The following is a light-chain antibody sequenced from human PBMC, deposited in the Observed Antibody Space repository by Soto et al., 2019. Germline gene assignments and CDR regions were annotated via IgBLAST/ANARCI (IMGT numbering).Light chain of an antibody. CDR2: AAS. CDR1: QSISSY. V-gene: IGKV1-39*01. J-gene: IGKJ1*01. Sequence: DIQMTQSPPSLSASVGDRVTITCRASQSISSYLNWYQQKPGKAPKLLIYAASSLQSGVPSRFSGSGSGTDFTLTISSLQPEDFATYYCQQSYSTLWTFGQGTKADIK. CDR3: QQSYSTLWT.